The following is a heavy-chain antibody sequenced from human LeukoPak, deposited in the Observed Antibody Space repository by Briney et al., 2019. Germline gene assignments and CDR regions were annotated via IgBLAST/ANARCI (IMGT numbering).Heavy chain of an antibody. CDR1: GFTFSSYW. CDR3: ATNYYGSGPDH. J-gene: IGHJ4*02. CDR2: TKSDGSST. Sequence: GGSLRLSCAASGFTFSSYWMHWVRQAPGKGLVWVSRTKSDGSSTTYADCVKVRFTISRDNAKNTLYLQMNSLRAEDTAVYYCATNYYGSGPDHWGQGTLVTVSS. V-gene: IGHV3-74*01. D-gene: IGHD3-10*01.